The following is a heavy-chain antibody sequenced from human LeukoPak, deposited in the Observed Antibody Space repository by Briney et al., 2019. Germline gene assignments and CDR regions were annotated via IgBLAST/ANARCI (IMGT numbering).Heavy chain of an antibody. CDR1: GFTVSSNY. J-gene: IGHJ4*02. CDR2: IYSGGST. Sequence: GGSLRLSCAASGFTVSSNYMSWVRQAPGKGLEWASVIYSGGSTYYADSVKGRFTISRDNSKNTLYLQMNSLRAEDTAVYYCARASSILIDYWGQGTLVTVSS. CDR3: ARASSILIDY. V-gene: IGHV3-66*01. D-gene: IGHD6-19*01.